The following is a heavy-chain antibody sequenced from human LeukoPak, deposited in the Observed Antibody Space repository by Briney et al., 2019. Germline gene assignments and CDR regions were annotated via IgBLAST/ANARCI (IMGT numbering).Heavy chain of an antibody. CDR1: GFTFDDYA. J-gene: IGHJ6*03. D-gene: IGHD6-25*01. Sequence: GGSLRLSCAASGFTFDDYAMHWVRQAPGKGLEWVFLISWDGGSTYYADSVKGRFTISRDNSKNSLYLQMSSLRAEDTALYYCAKGTAATYYYYMDVWGKGTRSPSP. V-gene: IGHV3-43D*03. CDR2: ISWDGGST. CDR3: AKGTAATYYYYMDV.